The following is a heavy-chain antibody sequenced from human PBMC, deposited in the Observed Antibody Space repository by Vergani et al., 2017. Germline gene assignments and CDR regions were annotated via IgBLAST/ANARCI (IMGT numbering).Heavy chain of an antibody. CDR1: GGSLSGYF. D-gene: IGHD3-10*01. CDR2: ITAIGSA. CDR3: ASRRQRLNLGSKSNAGTFDS. V-gene: IGHV4-34*02. J-gene: IGHJ4*02. Sequence: QVHLQQRGAGVLKPSETLSLTCGVIGGSLSGYFWSWIRQSPGRGLEWIGEITAIGSAKYSQSATSRVTISVDTSRGEFTLTVTSVTAADTGLYFCASRRQRLNLGSKSNAGTFDSWGQGALVTVSS.